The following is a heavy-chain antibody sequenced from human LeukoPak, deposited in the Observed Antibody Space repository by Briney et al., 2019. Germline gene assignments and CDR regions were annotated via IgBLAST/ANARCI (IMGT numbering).Heavy chain of an antibody. Sequence: ASVKVSCKVSGYTPTELSMHWVRQAPGKGLEWMGGFDPEDGETIYAQKFQGRVTMTEDTSTDTAYMELSSLRSEDTAVYYCATEKLYSGSYRGGDAFDIWGQGTMVTVSS. CDR2: FDPEDGET. D-gene: IGHD1-26*01. J-gene: IGHJ3*02. CDR1: GYTPTELS. V-gene: IGHV1-24*01. CDR3: ATEKLYSGSYRGGDAFDI.